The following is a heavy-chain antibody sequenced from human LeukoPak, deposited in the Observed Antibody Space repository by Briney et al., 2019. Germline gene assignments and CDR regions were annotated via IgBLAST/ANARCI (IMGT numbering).Heavy chain of an antibody. J-gene: IGHJ4*02. CDR3: ARSSIAVAGPYYFDY. Sequence: SETLSLTCTVSGGSISSSSYYWGWIRQPPGKGLEWIGSIYYSGSTYYNPSLKSRVTISVDTSKNQFSLKLSSVTAADTAVYYCARSSIAVAGPYYFDYWGQGTLVTVSS. CDR1: GGSISSSSYY. CDR2: IYYSGST. D-gene: IGHD6-19*01. V-gene: IGHV4-39*01.